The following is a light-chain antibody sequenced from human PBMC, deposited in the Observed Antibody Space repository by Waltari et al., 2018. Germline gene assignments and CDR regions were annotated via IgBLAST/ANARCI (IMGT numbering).Light chain of an antibody. CDR1: QSVSSSY. CDR2: GAS. CDR3: QQYGSSPPT. V-gene: IGKV3-20*01. Sequence: EIVLTQSPGTLSLSPGERATLSCRASQSVSSSYLAWYQQKPGPAPRLLIYGASSRATGIPDRFSGSGSGTDFTLTISRLEPEDFAVYYCQQYGSSPPTFGQGTKVEIK. J-gene: IGKJ1*01.